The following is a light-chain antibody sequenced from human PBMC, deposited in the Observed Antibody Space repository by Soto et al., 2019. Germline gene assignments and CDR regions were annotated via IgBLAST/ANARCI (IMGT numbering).Light chain of an antibody. CDR2: AAS. CDR3: HQSYDIPT. CDR1: QNINSY. J-gene: IGKJ5*01. Sequence: DIQMTQPRHSVSAPLGGRVTITSRARQNINSYLNWYQQKPGKASKLLIYAASSLQSGVPSRFCGSGSGTDFTLTVSSLQPEDFATYYCHQSYDIPTFGQGTRLEIK. V-gene: IGKV1-39*01.